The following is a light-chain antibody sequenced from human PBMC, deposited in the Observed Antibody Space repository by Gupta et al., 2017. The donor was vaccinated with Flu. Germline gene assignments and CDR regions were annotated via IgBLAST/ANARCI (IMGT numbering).Light chain of an antibody. CDR3: EQYSVYPPT. CDR2: TAS. CDR1: QPIGDY. V-gene: IGKV1-16*01. Sequence: DIQMTQSPSSLSASVGDGVTITCRASQPIGDYLAWYQQKPGQAPKSLIYTASSLQSGVPSRFSGSGSGTDFTLTISSLQPEDFATYYCEQYSVYPPTFGQGTRLEIK. J-gene: IGKJ5*01.